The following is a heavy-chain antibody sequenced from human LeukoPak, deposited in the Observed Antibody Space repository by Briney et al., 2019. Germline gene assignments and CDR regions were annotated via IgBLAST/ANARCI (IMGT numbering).Heavy chain of an antibody. J-gene: IGHJ1*01. CDR2: IYYSGST. D-gene: IGHD3-22*01. CDR1: GGSISSGDYY. V-gene: IGHV4-30-4*08. CDR3: ARDTDDSGGYLG. Sequence: PSETLSLTCTVSGGSISSGDYYWSWIRQPPGKGLEWIGYIYYSGSTYYNPSLKSRVTISVDTSKNQFSLKLSSVTAADTAVYYCARDTDDSGGYLGWGQGTLVTVSS.